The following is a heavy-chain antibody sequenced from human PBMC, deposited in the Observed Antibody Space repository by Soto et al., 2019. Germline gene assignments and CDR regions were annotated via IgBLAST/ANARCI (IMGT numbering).Heavy chain of an antibody. J-gene: IGHJ4*02. D-gene: IGHD2-15*01. CDR1: RFTFSSYGM. V-gene: IGHV4-4*02. CDR2: IYHTGST. Sequence: WGSLRLSCAASRFTFSSYGMSWVRQAPGKGLEWIGEIYHTGSTNYNPSLKSRATISVDKSKNQFSLQLSSVTAPDTAVYYCARKYVVKDDWGQGTLVTVPS. CDR3: ARKYVVKDD.